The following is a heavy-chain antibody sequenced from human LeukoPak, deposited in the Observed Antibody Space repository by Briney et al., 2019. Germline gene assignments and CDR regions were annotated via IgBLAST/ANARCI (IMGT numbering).Heavy chain of an antibody. CDR1: GGSISSYY. J-gene: IGHJ4*02. CDR2: IYYSGST. D-gene: IGHD5-18*01. V-gene: IGHV4-59*01. Sequence: SETLSLTCTVSGGSISSYYWSWIQQPPGKGLEWIGYIYYSGSTNYNPSLKSRVTISVDTSKNQFSLKLSSVTAADTAVYYCARGRGYSYGYPTDYWGQGTLVTVSS. CDR3: ARGRGYSYGYPTDY.